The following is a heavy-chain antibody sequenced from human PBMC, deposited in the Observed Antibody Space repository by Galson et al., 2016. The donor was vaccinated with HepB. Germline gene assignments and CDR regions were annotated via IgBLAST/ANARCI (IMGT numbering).Heavy chain of an antibody. CDR3: ARPINYYDSSDDRSDY. D-gene: IGHD3-22*01. Sequence: SETLSLTCTVSGGSIGSSSYYWGWIRQPPGKGLEWIGSIYYSGSTYYNPSLKSRVTISVDTSKNQFSLKLTSVTAADTAVYYRARPINYYDSSDDRSDYLGQGTLVTVSS. J-gene: IGHJ4*02. CDR2: IYYSGST. V-gene: IGHV4-39*01. CDR1: GGSIGSSSYY.